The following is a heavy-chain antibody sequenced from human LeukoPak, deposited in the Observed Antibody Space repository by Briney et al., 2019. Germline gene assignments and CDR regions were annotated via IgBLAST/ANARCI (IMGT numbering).Heavy chain of an antibody. Sequence: ASVKVSCKASGYTFTGDYLHWVRQAPGQGLEWMGWINPHSGVTTFPQKFQGRVTMTMDTSISTTYMELNRLRSDDTAVYYCARDQVAATSAHNFDYWGQGTLVTVSS. J-gene: IGHJ4*02. D-gene: IGHD1-26*01. CDR2: INPHSGVT. CDR1: GYTFTGDY. CDR3: ARDQVAATSAHNFDY. V-gene: IGHV1-2*02.